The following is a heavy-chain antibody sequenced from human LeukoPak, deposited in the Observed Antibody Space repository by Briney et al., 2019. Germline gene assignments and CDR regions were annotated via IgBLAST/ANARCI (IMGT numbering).Heavy chain of an antibody. V-gene: IGHV1-69*13. CDR3: AKDFISYCGGDCQFAPYFQH. CDR1: GGTFSSYA. D-gene: IGHD2-21*02. CDR2: IIPIFGTA. J-gene: IGHJ1*01. Sequence: SVKVSCKASGGTFSSYAISWVRQAPGQGLEWMGGIIPIFGTANYAQKFQGRVTITADESTSTAYMELSSLRSEDTAVYYCAKDFISYCGGDCQFAPYFQHWGQGTLVTVSS.